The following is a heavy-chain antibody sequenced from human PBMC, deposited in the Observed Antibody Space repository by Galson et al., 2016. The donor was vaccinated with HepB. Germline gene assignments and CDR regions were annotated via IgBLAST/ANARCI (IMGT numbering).Heavy chain of an antibody. CDR2: IHTGGST. Sequence: SLRLSCAASGFTVSSKYMSWVRQAPGKGLEWVSVIHTGGSTYYADSVQGRFTLSRDTSKNTLYLQMSGLRADDTAVYYCAKTPKKGENGGLLNYWGQGILVTVSA. CDR3: AKTPKKGENGGLLNY. J-gene: IGHJ1*01. V-gene: IGHV3-53*01. CDR1: GFTVSSKY. D-gene: IGHD2-15*01.